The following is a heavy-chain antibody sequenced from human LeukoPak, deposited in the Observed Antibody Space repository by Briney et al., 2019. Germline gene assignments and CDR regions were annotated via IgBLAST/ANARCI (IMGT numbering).Heavy chain of an antibody. Sequence: GASVKVSCKASGYTFTGYYMHWVRQAPGHGLEWMGRINPNSGGTNYAQKFQGRVTMTRDTSISTAYMELSRLRSDDTAVYYCARVMWPVDSSGYYFDYWGQGSLVTVSS. V-gene: IGHV1-2*06. CDR1: GYTFTGYY. J-gene: IGHJ4*02. CDR2: INPNSGGT. D-gene: IGHD3-22*01. CDR3: ARVMWPVDSSGYYFDY.